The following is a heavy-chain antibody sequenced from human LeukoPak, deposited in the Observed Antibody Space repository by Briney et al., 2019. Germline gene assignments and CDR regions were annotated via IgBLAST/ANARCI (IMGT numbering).Heavy chain of an antibody. Sequence: ASVKVSCKASGYTFTSYYMHWVRQAPGQGLEWMGIINPSGGSTSYAQKFQGRVTITADESTSTAYMELSSLRSEDTAVYYCARDRDYYDSSGYPALFAYWGQGTLVTVSS. CDR2: INPSGGST. CDR3: ARDRDYYDSSGYPALFAY. CDR1: GYTFTSYY. D-gene: IGHD3-22*01. V-gene: IGHV1-46*01. J-gene: IGHJ4*02.